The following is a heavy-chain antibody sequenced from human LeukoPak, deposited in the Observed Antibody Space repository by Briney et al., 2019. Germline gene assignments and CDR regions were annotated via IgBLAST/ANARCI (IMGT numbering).Heavy chain of an antibody. J-gene: IGHJ3*02. Sequence: PSETLSLTCTVSGGSISGYYWSWVRQPPGKGLEWIGYIYYSGSTYYNPSLKSRVTISVDTSKNQFSLKLSSVTAADTAVYYCARDPAAGAFDIWGQGTMVTVSS. CDR3: ARDPAAGAFDI. D-gene: IGHD6-13*01. V-gene: IGHV4-59*12. CDR2: IYYSGST. CDR1: GGSISGYY.